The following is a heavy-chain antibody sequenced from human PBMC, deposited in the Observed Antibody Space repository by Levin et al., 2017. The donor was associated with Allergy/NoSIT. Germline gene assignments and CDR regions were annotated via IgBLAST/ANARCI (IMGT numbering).Heavy chain of an antibody. V-gene: IGHV1-69*01. J-gene: IGHJ6*03. CDR3: SRGNTDYVIGFSYYMDL. D-gene: IGHD4-17*01. CDR1: GGSFSTSG. Sequence: KISCKASGGSFSTSGITWVRQAPGQGLEWMGGIIPKFGTSNYAQRFQGRVTITADESTNTVYMELSSLRCEDTAVQIRSRGNTDYVIGFSYYMDLWGTGTSVTVSS. CDR2: IIPKFGTS.